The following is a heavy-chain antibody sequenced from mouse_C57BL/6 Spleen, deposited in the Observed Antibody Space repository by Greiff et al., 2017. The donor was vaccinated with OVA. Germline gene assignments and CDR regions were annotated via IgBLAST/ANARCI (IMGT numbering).Heavy chain of an antibody. V-gene: IGHV1-55*01. CDR3: ARSQYGNQFAY. Sequence: QVHVKQPGAELVKPGASVKMSCKASGYTFTSYWITWVKQRPGQGLEWIGDIYPGSGSTNYNEKFKSKATLTVDTSSSTAYMQLSSLTSEDSAVYYCARSQYGNQFAYWGQGTLVTVSA. CDR1: GYTFTSYW. CDR2: IYPGSGST. J-gene: IGHJ3*01. D-gene: IGHD2-1*01.